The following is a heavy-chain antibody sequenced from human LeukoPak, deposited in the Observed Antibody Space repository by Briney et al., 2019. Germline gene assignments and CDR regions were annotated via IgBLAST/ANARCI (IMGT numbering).Heavy chain of an antibody. V-gene: IGHV3-43*02. CDR3: AKGDDSSGYYYPIHWYFDL. CDR1: GFTFDDYA. D-gene: IGHD3-22*01. Sequence: GGSLRLSCAASGFTFDDYAMHWVRQATGKGLEWVSLISGDGGSTYYADSVKGRFTISRDNSKNSLYLQMNSLRTEDTALYYCAKGDDSSGYYYPIHWYFDLWAVAPWSLSPQ. CDR2: ISGDGGST. J-gene: IGHJ2*01.